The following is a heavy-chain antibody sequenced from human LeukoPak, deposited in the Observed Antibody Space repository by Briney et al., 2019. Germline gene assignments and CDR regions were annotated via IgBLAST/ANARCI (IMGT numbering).Heavy chain of an antibody. Sequence: GESLKISCKGSGYTFTSYYMHWVRQAPGQGLEWMGIINPSGGSTSYAQKFQGRVTMTRDTSTSTVYMELSSLRSEDTAVYYCARDLWGLHDYGDYGGLVDYWGQGTLVTVSS. V-gene: IGHV1-46*01. CDR2: INPSGGST. CDR3: ARDLWGLHDYGDYGGLVDY. CDR1: GYTFTSYY. J-gene: IGHJ4*02. D-gene: IGHD4-17*01.